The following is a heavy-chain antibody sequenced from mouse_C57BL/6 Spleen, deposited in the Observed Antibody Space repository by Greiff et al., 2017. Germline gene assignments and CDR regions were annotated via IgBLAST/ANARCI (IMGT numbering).Heavy chain of an antibody. V-gene: IGHV1-7*01. J-gene: IGHJ3*01. CDR3: ARYPLGDGYYEGGFAY. CDR1: GYTFTSYW. Sequence: VQLQQSGAELAKPGASVKLSCKASGYTFTSYWMHWVKQRPGQGLEWIGYINPSSGYTKYNQKFKDKATLTADKSSSTAYMQLSSLTYEDSAVYYCARYPLGDGYYEGGFAYWGQGTLVTVSA. CDR2: INPSSGYT. D-gene: IGHD2-3*01.